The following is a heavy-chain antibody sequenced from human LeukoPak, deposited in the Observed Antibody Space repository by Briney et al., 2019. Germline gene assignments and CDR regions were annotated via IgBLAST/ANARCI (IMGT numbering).Heavy chain of an antibody. CDR3: TNGLTMNPFDY. D-gene: IGHD1-14*01. Sequence: GGSLRLSCTTSGFTFSDYAMSWVRQTPGKGLEWVGFIRSKAYGGTTEYVASVKGRFTTSRDDSRSIAYLQMNSLKTEDTAFYYCTNGLTMNPFDYWGQGTLVTVSS. CDR2: IRSKAYGGTT. CDR1: GFTFSDYA. V-gene: IGHV3-49*04. J-gene: IGHJ4*02.